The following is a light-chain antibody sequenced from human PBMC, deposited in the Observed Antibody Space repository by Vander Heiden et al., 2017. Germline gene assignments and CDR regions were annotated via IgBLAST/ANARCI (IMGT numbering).Light chain of an antibody. CDR3: AAWDASMNGYV. Sequence: QSVLTQPPSASGTPGLRVTISCSGSSSNIGSNTVNWYQQHPGTAPKLLIYSNNQRPSGVPDRFSGSKSGTSASLAISGLQSEDEADYYCAAWDASMNGYVFGTGTKLTVL. J-gene: IGLJ1*01. V-gene: IGLV1-44*01. CDR1: SSNIGSNT. CDR2: SNN.